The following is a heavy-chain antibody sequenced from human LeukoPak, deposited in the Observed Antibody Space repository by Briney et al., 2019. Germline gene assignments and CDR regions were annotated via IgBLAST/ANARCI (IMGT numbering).Heavy chain of an antibody. J-gene: IGHJ3*02. V-gene: IGHV4-34*01. D-gene: IGHD2/OR15-2a*01. Sequence: SETLSLTCAVYGGSFSRYSWNWIRQPPGKGLEWIGEINHSGSTNYNPSLKSRVPISVDTSKNQFYLKVNSVIAADTAVYYCARGNIDPYVFDIWGQGTMVTVSS. CDR2: INHSGST. CDR1: GGSFSRYS. CDR3: ARGNIDPYVFDI.